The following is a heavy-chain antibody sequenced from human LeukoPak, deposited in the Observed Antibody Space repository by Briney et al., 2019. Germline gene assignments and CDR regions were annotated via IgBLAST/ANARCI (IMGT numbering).Heavy chain of an antibody. V-gene: IGHV3-23*01. D-gene: IGHD4-23*01. CDR1: GYTLCSYD. J-gene: IGHJ4*02. Sequence: GGSLRLSCGVSGYTLCSYDVRWVRGARGRGVVWVSAISGSGGSTYYADSVKGRFTISRDNSKNTLYLQMNSLRAEDTALYYCAKWSRNSIYYFDYWGQGTLVTVSS. CDR2: ISGSGGST. CDR3: AKWSRNSIYYFDY.